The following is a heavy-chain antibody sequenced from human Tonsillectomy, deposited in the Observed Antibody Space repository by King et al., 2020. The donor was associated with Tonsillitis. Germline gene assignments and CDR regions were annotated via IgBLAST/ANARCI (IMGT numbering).Heavy chain of an antibody. CDR3: ASSAMGDWFDP. V-gene: IGHV3-21*01. Sequence: VQLVESGGGLVKPGGSLRLACAASGFTFSNYNMNWVRQAPGKGLEWVSSISSTSSYKYYADPVKGRFTISRDNARNSLFLQMTSLSGDDTALYYCASSAMGDWFDPWGQGTLVTVSS. J-gene: IGHJ5*02. CDR2: ISSTSSYK. CDR1: GFTFSNYN. D-gene: IGHD2-8*01.